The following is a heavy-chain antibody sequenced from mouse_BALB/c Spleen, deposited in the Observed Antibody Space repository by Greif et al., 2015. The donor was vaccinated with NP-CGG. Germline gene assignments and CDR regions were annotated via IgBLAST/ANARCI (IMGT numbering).Heavy chain of an antibody. D-gene: IGHD2-10*01. Sequence: VQLKQSGAELVKPGASVKLSCTASGFNIKDTYMHWVKQRPEQGLEWIGRIDPANGNTKYDPKFQGKATITADTSSNTAYLQLSSLTSEDTAVYYCARAYYGPWFAYWGQGTLVTVSA. J-gene: IGHJ3*01. CDR2: IDPANGNT. V-gene: IGHV14-3*02. CDR3: ARAYYGPWFAY. CDR1: GFNIKDTY.